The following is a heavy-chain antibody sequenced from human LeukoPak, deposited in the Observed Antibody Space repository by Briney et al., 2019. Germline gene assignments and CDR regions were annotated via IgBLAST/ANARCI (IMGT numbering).Heavy chain of an antibody. Sequence: GGSLRLSCAASGFTFSGYAMNWVRQAPGKGLEWVSHIYSSDTTYADSVKGRFTISRDNAKNSLYLQMNSLRDEDTAVYYCARERRFIDYWGQGTLVTVSS. V-gene: IGHV3-48*02. D-gene: IGHD4-17*01. J-gene: IGHJ4*02. CDR2: IYSSDTT. CDR1: GFTFSGYA. CDR3: ARERRFIDY.